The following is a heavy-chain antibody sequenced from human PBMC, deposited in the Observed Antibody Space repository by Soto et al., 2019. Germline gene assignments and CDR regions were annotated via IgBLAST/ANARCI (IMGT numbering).Heavy chain of an antibody. D-gene: IGHD5-12*01. Sequence: QVQLVESGGGVVQPGRSLRLSCAASGFTFSSYAMHWVRQAPGKGLEWVAVISYDGSNKYYADSVKGRFTISRDNSKNTVYLQRNSRRAEDTAVYYCAGGGGSGYDDTRGGSWGQGTLVTVSS. CDR2: ISYDGSNK. CDR1: GFTFSSYA. J-gene: IGHJ5*02. CDR3: AGGGGSGYDDTRGGS. V-gene: IGHV3-30-3*01.